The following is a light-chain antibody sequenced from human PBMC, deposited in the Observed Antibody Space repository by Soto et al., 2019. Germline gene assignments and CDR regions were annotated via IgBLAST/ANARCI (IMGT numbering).Light chain of an antibody. CDR2: DAS. Sequence: DIVLTQSPATLSSSPGERVTLSCRASQSVDNFLAWYQQKPGQPPRLLIYDASNRASGIPARFSGSGSGTDFTLTISSLESEDLAIYFCQQRNKWPPITFGQGTRLEI. CDR1: QSVDNF. CDR3: QQRNKWPPIT. V-gene: IGKV3-11*01. J-gene: IGKJ5*01.